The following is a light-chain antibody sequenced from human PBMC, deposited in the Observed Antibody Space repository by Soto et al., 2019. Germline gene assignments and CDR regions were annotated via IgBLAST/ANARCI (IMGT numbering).Light chain of an antibody. Sequence: DIVLTQSPATLSLSPWERATLSCRASQSVSSYLAWYQQKPGQAPRLLIYDASNRATGIPARFSGSGSGTDFTLTISSLEPEDCAVYYCQQRSNSPQTYGQGTKQDIK. CDR3: QQRSNSPQT. V-gene: IGKV3-11*01. CDR1: QSVSSY. J-gene: IGKJ1*01. CDR2: DAS.